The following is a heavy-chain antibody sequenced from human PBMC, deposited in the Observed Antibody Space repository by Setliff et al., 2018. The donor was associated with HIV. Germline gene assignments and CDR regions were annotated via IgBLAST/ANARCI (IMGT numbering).Heavy chain of an antibody. V-gene: IGHV3-48*03. J-gene: IGHJ6*02. CDR2: ISSSGSTI. Sequence: GGSLRLSCAASGFPFSSYEMNWVRQAPGKGLEWVSYISSSGSTIYYADSVKGRFTIPRDNTKNSLYLKMNSLRAEDTAVYYCARGSGYDKGAYHYYYGMDVWGQGTTVTVSS. D-gene: IGHD5-12*01. CDR1: GFPFSSYE. CDR3: ARGSGYDKGAYHYYYGMDV.